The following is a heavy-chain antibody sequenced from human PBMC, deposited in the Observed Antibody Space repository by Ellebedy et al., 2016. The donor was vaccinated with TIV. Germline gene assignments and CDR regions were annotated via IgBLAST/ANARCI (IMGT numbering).Heavy chain of an antibody. CDR2: IVVGSGHT. D-gene: IGHD5-24*01. Sequence: SVKVSXXASGFTFSSSGVQWVRQARGQRLEWIGWIVVGSGHTNYAQKFQERVTITRDMSTSTVYMELSSLSSEDTAVYYCAAGDGYNYYWYFDLWGRGTLVTVSS. CDR1: GFTFSSSG. CDR3: AAGDGYNYYWYFDL. V-gene: IGHV1-58*01. J-gene: IGHJ2*01.